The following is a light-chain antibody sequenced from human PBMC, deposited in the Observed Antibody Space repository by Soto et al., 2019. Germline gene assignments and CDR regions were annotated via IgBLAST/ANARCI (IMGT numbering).Light chain of an antibody. CDR3: SSYAGDTTYV. CDR1: SDDVGTYNL. J-gene: IGLJ1*01. V-gene: IGLV2-23*01. Sequence: QSVLTQPASVSGSPGQSITLSCTVTSDDVGTYNLVSWYQQHPTKAPKLLLYESFKRPSGVSDRFSGSKSGNTASLTISGLEAEDEADYYCSSYAGDTTYVFGTATKV. CDR2: ESF.